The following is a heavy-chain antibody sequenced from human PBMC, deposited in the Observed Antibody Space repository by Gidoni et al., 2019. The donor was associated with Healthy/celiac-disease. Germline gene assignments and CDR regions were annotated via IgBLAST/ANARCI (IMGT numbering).Heavy chain of an antibody. J-gene: IGHJ6*02. CDR1: SSYA. CDR3: ARGTYLGRGIVVVPAASQYYYYGMDV. Sequence: SSYAMHWVRQAPGKGLEWVAVISYDGSNKYYADSVKGRFTISRDNSKNTLYLQMNSLRAEDTAVYYCARGTYLGRGIVVVPAASQYYYYGMDVWGQGTTVTVSS. CDR2: ISYDGSNK. D-gene: IGHD2-2*01. V-gene: IGHV3-30-3*01.